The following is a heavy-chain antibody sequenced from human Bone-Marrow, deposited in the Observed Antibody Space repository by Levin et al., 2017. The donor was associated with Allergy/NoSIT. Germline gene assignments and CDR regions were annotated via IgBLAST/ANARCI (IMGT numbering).Heavy chain of an antibody. Sequence: SETLSLTCTVSGGSISSYYWSWIRQPPGKGLEWIGYIYYSGSTNYNPSLKSRVTISVDTSKNQFSLKLSSVTAADTAVYYCARGLGDYGGFFDYWGQGTLVTVSS. V-gene: IGHV4-59*01. D-gene: IGHD4-23*01. J-gene: IGHJ4*02. CDR1: GGSISSYY. CDR3: ARGLGDYGGFFDY. CDR2: IYYSGST.